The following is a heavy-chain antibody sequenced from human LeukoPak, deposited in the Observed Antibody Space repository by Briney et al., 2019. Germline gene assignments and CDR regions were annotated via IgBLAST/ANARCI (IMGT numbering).Heavy chain of an antibody. J-gene: IGHJ4*02. D-gene: IGHD3-22*01. CDR2: IYYSGST. Sequence: SQTLSLTCTVSGGSISSGGYYWNWIRQHPGKGLEWIGYIYYSGSTYYNPSLKSRVTISVDTSKNQFSLKLSSVTAADTAVYYCARGPRDYYDSSGYFPLGVYFDYWGQGTLVTVSS. CDR1: GGSISSGGYY. CDR3: ARGPRDYYDSSGYFPLGVYFDY. V-gene: IGHV4-31*03.